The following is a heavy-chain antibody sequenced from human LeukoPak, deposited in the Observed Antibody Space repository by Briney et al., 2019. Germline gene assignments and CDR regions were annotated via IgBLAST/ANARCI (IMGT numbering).Heavy chain of an antibody. D-gene: IGHD5-18*01. CDR3: ARQRGYTLGTSFDS. V-gene: IGHV4-30-4*01. CDR1: GGSISSGDYF. Sequence: PSQTLSLTCTVSGGSISSGDYFWSWIRQPPGKGLEWVGYIYYSGSTYYNPSLKSRVTISVDTSKNQFSLMLTSVTAADTAVYYCARQRGYTLGTSFDSWGQGTLVTVSS. CDR2: IYYSGST. J-gene: IGHJ4*02.